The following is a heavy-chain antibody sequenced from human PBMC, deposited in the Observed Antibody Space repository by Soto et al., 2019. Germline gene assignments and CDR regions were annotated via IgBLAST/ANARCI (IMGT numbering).Heavy chain of an antibody. J-gene: IGHJ4*02. Sequence: EVQLVESGGGLIQPGGSLRLSCAASGFTVSSNYMSWVRQAPGKGLEWVSVIYSGGSTYYADSVKGRFTISRDNSKNTLYLQMNSLRAEDTAVYYCARALIRLGELSANYFDYWGQGTLVTVSS. CDR1: GFTVSSNY. D-gene: IGHD3-16*02. CDR3: ARALIRLGELSANYFDY. CDR2: IYSGGST. V-gene: IGHV3-53*01.